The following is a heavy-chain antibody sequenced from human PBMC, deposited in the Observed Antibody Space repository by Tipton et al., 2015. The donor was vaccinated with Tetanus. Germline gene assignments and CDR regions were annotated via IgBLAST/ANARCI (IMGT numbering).Heavy chain of an antibody. V-gene: IGHV4-61*08. J-gene: IGHJ4*02. Sequence: TLSLTCTVSGGSVSGGDYHWNWIRQPPGKGLEWIGYVYYNGNTHYNPALKSRVTISVDTSKNQFSLKLSSVTAADTAIYYCAREVPAAGHFDSWGQGTLVTVSS. CDR2: VYYNGNT. CDR3: AREVPAAGHFDS. CDR1: GGSVSGGDYH. D-gene: IGHD2-2*01.